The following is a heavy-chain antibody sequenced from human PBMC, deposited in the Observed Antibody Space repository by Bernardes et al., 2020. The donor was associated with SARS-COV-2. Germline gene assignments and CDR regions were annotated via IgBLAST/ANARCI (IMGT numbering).Heavy chain of an antibody. Sequence: GESLQISCKGSGYKFTNYWIGWVRQMPGKGLEWMGVIYPGDSDTKYSPSFQGQVTISADRSVTTAYLQWSSLKASDTAMYYCARAPSGISYPDAFDIWGQGTTVTVSS. CDR1: GYKFTNYW. J-gene: IGHJ3*02. D-gene: IGHD1-26*01. CDR3: ARAPSGISYPDAFDI. CDR2: IYPGDSDT. V-gene: IGHV5-51*01.